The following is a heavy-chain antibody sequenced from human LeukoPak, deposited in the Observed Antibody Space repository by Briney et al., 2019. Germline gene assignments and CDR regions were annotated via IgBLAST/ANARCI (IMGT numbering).Heavy chain of an antibody. Sequence: GGSLRLSCVASGFTVSNSYMSWVRQAPGKGLEWVSVISSGGSAYYADSVKGRFTISRDNSKNTLYLQMNSLRAEDTALYYCGRAYDFSRHWGQGTLVTVSS. J-gene: IGHJ4*02. CDR1: GFTVSNSY. CDR3: GRAYDFSRH. D-gene: IGHD3-3*01. CDR2: ISSGGSA. V-gene: IGHV3-53*01.